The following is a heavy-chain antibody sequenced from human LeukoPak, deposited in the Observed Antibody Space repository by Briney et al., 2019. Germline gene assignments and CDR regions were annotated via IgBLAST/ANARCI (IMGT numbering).Heavy chain of an antibody. CDR2: IYRGGST. J-gene: IGHJ4*02. CDR1: GFNLRTNY. CDR3: ATDTGTYGEYAFGFGY. Sequence: GGSLRLSCAASGFNLRTNYMSGVRQAPGKGLEGGSVIYRGGSTKYSDSVTGRCTISRDNSKNMLYLQMNTLRAEDTAVYYCATDTGTYGEYAFGFGYWGQGTLVTVSS. V-gene: IGHV3-53*01. D-gene: IGHD2-8*01.